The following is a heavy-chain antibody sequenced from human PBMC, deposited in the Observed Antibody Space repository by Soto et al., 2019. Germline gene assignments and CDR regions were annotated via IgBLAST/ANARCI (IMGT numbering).Heavy chain of an antibody. D-gene: IGHD3-22*01. CDR1: DDSISSRSYY. V-gene: IGHV4-39*01. J-gene: IGHJ4*02. CDR3: ARQSYDTTDYFDY. Sequence: QLQLQESGPGLVKPSETLSLNCNVSDDSISSRSYYWGWIRQPPGKGLEWIGSIYYSGSTYYNPSLKSRVTISVDTSRIPFSLNLISVTAADTAVYYCARQSYDTTDYFDYWGQGTLVTVSS. CDR2: IYYSGST.